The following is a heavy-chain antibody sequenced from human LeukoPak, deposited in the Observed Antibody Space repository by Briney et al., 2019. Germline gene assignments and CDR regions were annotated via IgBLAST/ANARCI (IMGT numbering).Heavy chain of an antibody. V-gene: IGHV4-61*01. CDR3: AKGFGELLYTSNYYFDY. Sequence: PSETLSLTCTVSGGSVSSGSYYWSWIRQPPGKGLEWIGYIYYSGSTNYNPSLKSRVTISVDTSKNQFSLKLSSVTAADTAVYYCAKGFGELLYTSNYYFDYWGQGTLVTVSS. D-gene: IGHD3-10*01. CDR2: IYYSGST. CDR1: GGSVSSGSYY. J-gene: IGHJ4*02.